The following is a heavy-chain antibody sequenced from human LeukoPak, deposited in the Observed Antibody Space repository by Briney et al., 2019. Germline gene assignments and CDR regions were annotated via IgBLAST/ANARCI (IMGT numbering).Heavy chain of an antibody. J-gene: IGHJ5*02. D-gene: IGHD6-13*01. CDR3: ARDAIQRLVSVFDP. CDR1: GFTFSTYA. CDR2: ISYDGSNK. V-gene: IGHV3-30-3*01. Sequence: GGSLRLSCAASGFTFSTYAMHWVRQAPDKGLEWVALISYDGSNKYYADSVKGRFTISRDNSKNTLYLQMNSLSTEDTAVYYCARDAIQRLVSVFDPWGQGTLVTVPS.